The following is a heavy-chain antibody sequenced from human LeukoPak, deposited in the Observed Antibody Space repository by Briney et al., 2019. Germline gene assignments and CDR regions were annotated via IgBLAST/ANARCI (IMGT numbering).Heavy chain of an antibody. V-gene: IGHV5-51*01. CDR3: ARQFSGWFDY. Sequence: GESPEISCKASGYSFSNSWIGWGRQMPGEGLEWMGIIYPGDSDTRYSPSFRGQVTISADTSIDTAYLHWSSLKASDSAMYYCARQFSGWFDYWGQGALVTVSS. D-gene: IGHD6-19*01. J-gene: IGHJ4*02. CDR2: IYPGDSDT. CDR1: GYSFSNSW.